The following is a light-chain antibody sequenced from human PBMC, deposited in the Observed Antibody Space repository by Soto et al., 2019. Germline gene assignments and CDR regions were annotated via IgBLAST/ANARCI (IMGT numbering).Light chain of an antibody. J-gene: IGKJ5*01. CDR1: QTISNW. CDR3: QQSYSTPT. Sequence: TQSPATLSSFPGDRVTITCRASQTISNWLAWYQQKPGKAPKLLIYAASSLQSGVPSRFSGSGSGTDFTLTISSLQPEDFATYYCQQSYSTPTFGQGTQLEIK. CDR2: AAS. V-gene: IGKV1-39*01.